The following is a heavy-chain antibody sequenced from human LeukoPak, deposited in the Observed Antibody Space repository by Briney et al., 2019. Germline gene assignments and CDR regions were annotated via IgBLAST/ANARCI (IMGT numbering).Heavy chain of an antibody. CDR2: ISSSGSTI. D-gene: IGHD3-10*01. CDR1: GFTFSDYY. V-gene: IGHV3-11*04. J-gene: IGHJ3*02. CDR3: ARDRILYGSGKRGAFDI. Sequence: PVGSLRLSCASSGFTFSDYYMSWIRQAPGKGLEWVSYISSSGSTIYYADSVKGRFTISRDNAKNSLYLQMNSLRAEDTAVYYCARDRILYGSGKRGAFDIWGQGTMVTVSS.